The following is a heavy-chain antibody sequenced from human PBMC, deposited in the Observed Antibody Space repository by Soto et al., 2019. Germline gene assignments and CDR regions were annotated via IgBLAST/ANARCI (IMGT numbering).Heavy chain of an antibody. CDR3: ARVRLLDYGMDV. CDR2: INPNSGGT. D-gene: IGHD1-26*01. Sequence: RQAPGQGLEWMGWINPNSGGTNYAQKFQGWVTMTRDTSISTAYMELSRLRSDDTAVYYCARVRLLDYGMDVWGQGTTVTVSS. J-gene: IGHJ6*02. V-gene: IGHV1-2*04.